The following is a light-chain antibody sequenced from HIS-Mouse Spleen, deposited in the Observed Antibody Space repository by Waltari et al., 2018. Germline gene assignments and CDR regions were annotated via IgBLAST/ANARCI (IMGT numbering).Light chain of an antibody. CDR2: EDS. Sequence: SYELTQPPSVSVSPGQTARITCSGDALPKKYAYWYQQKSGQAPVLVIYEDSKRPSGIPERFSGASSWTMATLTISGAQVEDEADYYCYSTDSSGNHRVVGGGTKLTVL. J-gene: IGLJ2*01. V-gene: IGLV3-10*01. CDR3: YSTDSSGNHRV. CDR1: ALPKKY.